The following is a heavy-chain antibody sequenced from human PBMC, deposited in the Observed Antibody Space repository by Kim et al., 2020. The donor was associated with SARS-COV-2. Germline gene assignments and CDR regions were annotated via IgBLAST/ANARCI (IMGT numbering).Heavy chain of an antibody. CDR3: ARQYSSGLLDY. D-gene: IGHD6-19*01. V-gene: IGHV5-51*01. J-gene: IGHJ4*02. CDR2: T. Sequence: TRYSPSFQGQVTISADKSISTAYLQWSSLKASDTAMYYCARQYSSGLLDYWGQGTLVTVSS.